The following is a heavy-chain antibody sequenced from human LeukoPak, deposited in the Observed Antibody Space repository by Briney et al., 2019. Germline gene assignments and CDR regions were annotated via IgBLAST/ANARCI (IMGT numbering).Heavy chain of an antibody. Sequence: ASVKVSCKASGHTFTDYYLHWRREALGQGLGWMGWINTNNGVTKYGQNFQGTVTMTRETSNRTAYMELSRLRSDDTAVYYCMGDGSRTAFDVWGQGTMVSVSS. J-gene: IGHJ3*01. CDR2: INTNNGVT. CDR1: GHTFTDYY. CDR3: MGDGSRTAFDV. V-gene: IGHV1-2*02. D-gene: IGHD2-2*03.